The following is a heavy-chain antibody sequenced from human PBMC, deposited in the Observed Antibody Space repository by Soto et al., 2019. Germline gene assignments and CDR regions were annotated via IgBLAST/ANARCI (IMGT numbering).Heavy chain of an antibody. J-gene: IGHJ1*01. CDR1: GFTFRSYV. Sequence: QVQLVESGGGVVQPGTSLRVSCVGSGFTFRSYVIHWVRQAPGKGLEWVALTSYDGSGKYYGDSVRGRFTISRDNSRNTVDLQMDSLRLEDTALYYFARWGTTEGLDVWGQGTLVSVSS. D-gene: IGHD3-16*01. CDR2: TSYDGSGK. V-gene: IGHV3-30*19. CDR3: ARWGTTEGLDV.